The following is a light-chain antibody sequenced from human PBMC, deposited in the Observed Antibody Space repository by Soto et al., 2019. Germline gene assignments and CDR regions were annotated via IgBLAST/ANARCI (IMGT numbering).Light chain of an antibody. J-gene: IGKJ4*01. CDR1: QGISTF. V-gene: IGKV1-39*01. CDR2: AAS. Sequence: DIQKTQSPSSLSTSVADIFTITCRASQGISTFLNWYQQKPGKAPRLLIYAASRLQSGVPARFSGSGAETDFTLTITSLQPEDFGIYYCQQSYATVRTFGGGTKVDIK. CDR3: QQSYATVRT.